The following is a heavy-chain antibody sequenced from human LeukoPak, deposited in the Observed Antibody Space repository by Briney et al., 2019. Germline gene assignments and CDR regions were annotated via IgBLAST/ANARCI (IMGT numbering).Heavy chain of an antibody. CDR2: ISYDGSNN. Sequence: RRSLRLSCAASGFTFSSYAMHWVRQAPGKGLEWVSVISYDGSNNYYADSVKGRFTISRDNSKNTLYLQMNSLRAEDTAVYYCARGPTSGFGDAWGQGTTVTVSS. J-gene: IGHJ6*02. V-gene: IGHV3-30-3*01. CDR3: ARGPTSGFGDA. CDR1: GFTFSSYA. D-gene: IGHD3-22*01.